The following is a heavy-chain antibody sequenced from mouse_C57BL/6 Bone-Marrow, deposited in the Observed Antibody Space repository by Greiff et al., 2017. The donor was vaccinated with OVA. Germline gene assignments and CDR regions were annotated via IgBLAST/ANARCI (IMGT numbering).Heavy chain of an antibody. D-gene: IGHD2-3*01. J-gene: IGHJ3*01. V-gene: IGHV1-54*01. CDR3: ARGGMVPFAY. CDR2: INPGSGGT. CDR1: GYAFTNYL. Sequence: VQLVESGAELVRPGTSVKVSCKASGYAFTNYLIEWVKQRPGQGLEWIGVINPGSGGTNYNEKFKGKATLTADKSSSTAYMQLSSLTSEDSAVYFCARGGMVPFAYWGQGTLVTVSA.